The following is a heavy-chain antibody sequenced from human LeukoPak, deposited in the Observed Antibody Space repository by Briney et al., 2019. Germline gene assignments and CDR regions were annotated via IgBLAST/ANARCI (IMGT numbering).Heavy chain of an antibody. CDR3: ARVLYGSGSYWVDY. Sequence: SETLSLTCTVSGGSISSSSYYWGWIRQPPGKGLEWIGSIYYSGSTYYNPSLKSRVTISVDTSKNQFSLKLSSVTAADTAVYYCARVLYGSGSYWVDYWGQGTLVTVSS. D-gene: IGHD3-10*01. CDR1: GGSISSSSYY. J-gene: IGHJ4*02. CDR2: IYYSGST. V-gene: IGHV4-39*07.